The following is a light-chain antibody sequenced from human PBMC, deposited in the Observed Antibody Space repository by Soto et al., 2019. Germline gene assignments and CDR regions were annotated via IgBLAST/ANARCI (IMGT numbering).Light chain of an antibody. J-gene: IGLJ1*01. V-gene: IGLV2-23*01. CDR2: EGS. CDR3: CSYAGPRYV. CDR1: SSDVGGYPL. Sequence: QSALAQPASVSGSPGQSITISRTGTSSDVGGYPLVSWYQQHPGKAPKLMIYEGSKRPSGVSNRFSGSKSGYTASLTISGLQAEDEADYYCCSYAGPRYVFGSGTKVTVL.